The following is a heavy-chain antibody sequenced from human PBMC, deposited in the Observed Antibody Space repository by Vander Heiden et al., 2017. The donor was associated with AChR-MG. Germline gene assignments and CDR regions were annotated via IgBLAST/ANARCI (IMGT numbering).Heavy chain of an antibody. J-gene: IGHJ3*02. D-gene: IGHD5-12*01. Sequence: EVQLVESWGGLVQPRGSLRLSSAATGFTFSSHVMIWFRQVPGRGREWVAIIKQDGGEKYYVDSVRGRFTISRDNAKNSLYLQMNSLRAEDTAVYYCARGLSSRRLQFGPKPDEYAFDIWGQGTMVTVSS. CDR3: ARGLSSRRLQFGPKPDEYAFDI. CDR1: GFTFSSHV. V-gene: IGHV3-7*01. CDR2: IKQDGGEK.